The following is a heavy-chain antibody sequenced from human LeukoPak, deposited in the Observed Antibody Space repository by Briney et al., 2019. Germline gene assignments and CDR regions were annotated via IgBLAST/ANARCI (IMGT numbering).Heavy chain of an antibody. D-gene: IGHD3-10*01. J-gene: IGHJ4*02. Sequence: VASVKVSCKASGYTFDSHGMNWVRQAPGQGLEWMGWINTKTGNPTYAQGFTGRFVFSLDTSVSTAYLEISSLKADDTAVYFCARDQESSTFDSWGQGTLVAVSS. CDR3: ARDQESSTFDS. CDR1: GYTFDSHG. V-gene: IGHV7-4-1*02. CDR2: INTKTGNP.